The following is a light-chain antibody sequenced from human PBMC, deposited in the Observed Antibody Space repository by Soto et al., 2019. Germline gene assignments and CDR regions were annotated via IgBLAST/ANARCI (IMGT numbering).Light chain of an antibody. J-gene: IGLJ3*02. CDR1: SSDVGSYNL. V-gene: IGLV2-23*01. Sequence: QSALTQPASVSGSPGQSITISCTGTSSDVGSYNLVSWYQQHPGKAPKLMIYEGSKRPSGVSNRFSGSKSGNTASLTISGRQAEDEADDYCCSSAGSSTNWVFGGGTKLTVL. CDR2: EGS. CDR3: CSSAGSSTNWV.